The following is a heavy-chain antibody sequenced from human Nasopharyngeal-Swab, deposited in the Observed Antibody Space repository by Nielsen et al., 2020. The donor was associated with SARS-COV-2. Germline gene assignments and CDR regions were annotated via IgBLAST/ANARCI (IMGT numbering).Heavy chain of an antibody. CDR3: ARDSASWYEEGFDY. CDR1: GGSISSGSYY. Sequence: SETLSLTCTVSGGSISSGSYYWSWIRQPAGKGLEWIGRIYTSGSTNYNPSFKSRVTISVDTSKNQFSLKLSSVTAADTAVYYCARDSASWYEEGFDYWGQGTLVTVSS. J-gene: IGHJ4*02. D-gene: IGHD6-13*01. CDR2: IYTSGST. V-gene: IGHV4-61*02.